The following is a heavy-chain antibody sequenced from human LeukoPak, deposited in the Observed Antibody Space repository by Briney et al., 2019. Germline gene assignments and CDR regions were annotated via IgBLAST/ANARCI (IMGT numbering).Heavy chain of an antibody. CDR1: GFTFGDYY. CDR3: ARVPNWTFRFRDYDYYYMDV. Sequence: GGSLRLSCAASGFTFGDYYMSWIRQAPGKGLEWVSSISRSSNYKYYADSVKGRFTISRDNAKNSLYLQMNSLRAEDTAVYYCARVPNWTFRFRDYDYYYMDVWGKGTTVTVSS. D-gene: IGHD1-20*01. CDR2: ISRSSNYK. V-gene: IGHV3-11*06. J-gene: IGHJ6*03.